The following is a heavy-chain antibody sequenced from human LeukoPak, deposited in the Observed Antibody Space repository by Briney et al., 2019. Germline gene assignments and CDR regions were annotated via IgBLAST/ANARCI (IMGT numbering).Heavy chain of an antibody. Sequence: GGSLRLSCAASGFTFGDYGMRWVRQAPGKGLGWVFGINWNGGSTGYADSVKGRFTISRDKAKNSLYLQMNSLKAEDTALYYCARGVLVRGVISAFDIWGQGTMVTVSS. CDR1: GFTFGDYG. V-gene: IGHV3-20*04. J-gene: IGHJ3*02. CDR3: ARGVLVRGVISAFDI. D-gene: IGHD3-10*01. CDR2: INWNGGST.